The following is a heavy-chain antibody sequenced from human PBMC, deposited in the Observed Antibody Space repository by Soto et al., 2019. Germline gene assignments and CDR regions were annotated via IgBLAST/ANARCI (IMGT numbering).Heavy chain of an antibody. CDR3: ARDLGYSYVKFDY. Sequence: ASVKVSCKASGYTLSSYYIHWVRQAPGQGLEWMGIINPSGGSTTYAQKFQGRVTMTRDTSTSTVYMELSSVRSEDTAIYYCARDLGYSYVKFDYWGQGTLVTVSS. J-gene: IGHJ4*02. CDR2: INPSGGST. CDR1: GYTLSSYY. D-gene: IGHD5-18*01. V-gene: IGHV1-46*01.